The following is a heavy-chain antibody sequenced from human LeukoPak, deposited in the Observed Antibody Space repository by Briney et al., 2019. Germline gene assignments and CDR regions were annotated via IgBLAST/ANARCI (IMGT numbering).Heavy chain of an antibody. CDR3: ARDRYYYDSSGYYYFDY. V-gene: IGHV4-4*07. Sequence: SETLSLTCAVYGGSFSGYYWSWIRQPAGKGLEWIGRIYTSGSTNYNPSLKSRVTMSVDTSKNQFSLKLSSVTAADTAVYYCARDRYYYDSSGYYYFDYWGQGTLVTVSS. D-gene: IGHD3-22*01. J-gene: IGHJ4*02. CDR1: GGSFSGYY. CDR2: IYTSGST.